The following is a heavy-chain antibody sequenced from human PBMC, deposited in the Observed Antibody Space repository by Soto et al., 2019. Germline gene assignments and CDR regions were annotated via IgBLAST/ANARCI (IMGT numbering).Heavy chain of an antibody. CDR2: IDWDDDK. Sequence: PTQTLTLTCTISGFSLSTSGMCVSWIRQPPGKALEWLAVIDWDDDKYYSTSLKTRLTISKDTSKNQVVLTMTNMAPVDTATYYCARAERYTSDWSWDYWGQGTLVTVSS. CDR1: GFSLSTSGMC. D-gene: IGHD6-19*01. V-gene: IGHV2-70*01. CDR3: ARAERYTSDWSWDY. J-gene: IGHJ4*02.